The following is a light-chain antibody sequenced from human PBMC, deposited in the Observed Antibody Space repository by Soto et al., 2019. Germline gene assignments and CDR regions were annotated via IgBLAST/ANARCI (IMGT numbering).Light chain of an antibody. CDR1: QSVSSN. J-gene: IGKJ4*01. CDR2: GAS. CDR3: QQFSSYPLT. V-gene: IGKV3-15*01. Sequence: IVMTQSPDTLSVSPGERATLSCRASQSVSSNLAWYQQKPGQAPRLLIYGASTRATGIPARFSGSGSGTDFTLTISRLEPEDFAVYYCQQFSSYPLTFGGGTKVDIK.